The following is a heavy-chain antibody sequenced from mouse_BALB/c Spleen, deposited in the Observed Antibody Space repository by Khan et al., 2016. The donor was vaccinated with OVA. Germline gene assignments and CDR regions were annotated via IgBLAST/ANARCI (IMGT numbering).Heavy chain of an antibody. J-gene: IGHJ3*01. V-gene: IGHV1-4*01. CDR3: VREGAYDRSDGWFAY. D-gene: IGHD2-14*01. CDR2: INPRNNYT. Sequence: QVQLKESGAELARPGASVKMSCKASGYTFTSYTMHWVRQRPGQALEWIGHINPRNNYTNYNQNFKDKAALIVDKSSSTAYMQLNSLTSEDSAVYYCVREGAYDRSDGWFAYWGQGTLVTVSA. CDR1: GYTFTSYT.